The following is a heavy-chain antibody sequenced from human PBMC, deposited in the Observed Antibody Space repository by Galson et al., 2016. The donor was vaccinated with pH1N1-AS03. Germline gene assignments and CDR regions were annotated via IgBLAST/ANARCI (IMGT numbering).Heavy chain of an antibody. D-gene: IGHD3-22*01. J-gene: IGHJ6*02. CDR1: GAPITSGSHY. CDR3: ARDGQLWPHYYPLDV. Sequence: ETLSLTCSVSGAPITSGSHYWTWIRPLPGKGLEWIGSIYYSGTTKFNPSLATRVTMSVDRSQSQFSLNLMSVTAADTAVYYCARDGQLWPHYYPLDVWGQGTTVTVSS. CDR2: IYYSGTT. V-gene: IGHV4-61*01.